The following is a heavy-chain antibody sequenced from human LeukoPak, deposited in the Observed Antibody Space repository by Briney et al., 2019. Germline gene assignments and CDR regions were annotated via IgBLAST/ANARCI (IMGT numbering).Heavy chain of an antibody. D-gene: IGHD1-26*01. CDR1: GGSISSYY. CDR3: ARGLQVGNTGYYFDY. V-gene: IGHV4-59*01. Sequence: PSETLSLTCTVSGGSISSYYWSWIRQPPGKGLEWIGYIYYSGSTNYNPSLKSQVTISVDTSKNQFSLKLNSVTAADTAVYYCARGLQVGNTGYYFDYWGQGTLVTVSS. J-gene: IGHJ4*02. CDR2: IYYSGST.